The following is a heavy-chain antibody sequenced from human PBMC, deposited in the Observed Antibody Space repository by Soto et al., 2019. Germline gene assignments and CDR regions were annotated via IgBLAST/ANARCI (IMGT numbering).Heavy chain of an antibody. Sequence: EVQLLESGGGLVQPGGSLRLSCAASGFTFSSYAMSWVRQTPGKGLEWVSTVSGSGGRTYYAESVKGRFTISRDNSKNTLYLQMNSLRAEDTALYYCAKDALGYCSGGSCYLPLHYGGQGTLVTVSS. J-gene: IGHJ4*02. V-gene: IGHV3-23*01. CDR2: VSGSGGRT. CDR3: AKDALGYCSGGSCYLPLHY. CDR1: GFTFSSYA. D-gene: IGHD2-15*01.